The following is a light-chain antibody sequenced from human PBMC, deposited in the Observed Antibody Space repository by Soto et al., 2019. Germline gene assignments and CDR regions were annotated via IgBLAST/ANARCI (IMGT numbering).Light chain of an antibody. CDR3: LLSYGGGLAYV. Sequence: QAVVTQEPSLIVSPGGTVTLTCGSSTGAVTSGHYPYWFQQKPGQAPKTLIFDTSNKHSWTPARFSGSLLGGKAALTLSGAQPEDEAEYYCLLSYGGGLAYVFGSGTKVTVL. V-gene: IGLV7-46*01. CDR1: TGAVTSGHY. J-gene: IGLJ1*01. CDR2: DTS.